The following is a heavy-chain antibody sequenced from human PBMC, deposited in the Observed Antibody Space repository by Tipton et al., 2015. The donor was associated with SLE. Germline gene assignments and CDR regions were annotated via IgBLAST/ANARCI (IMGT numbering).Heavy chain of an antibody. CDR2: MSSNGSSE. CDR1: GFTFSNYA. J-gene: IGHJ4*02. Sequence: RSLRLSCAASGFTFSNYAMHWVRQAPGKGLEWVAVMSSNGSSEYYADSVKGRFTISRDNSQNALYLQMNSLRPEDAAVYFCARSSRWLQLGGDYWGQGTLVAVSS. CDR3: ARSSRWLQLGGDY. V-gene: IGHV3-30-3*01. D-gene: IGHD5-24*01.